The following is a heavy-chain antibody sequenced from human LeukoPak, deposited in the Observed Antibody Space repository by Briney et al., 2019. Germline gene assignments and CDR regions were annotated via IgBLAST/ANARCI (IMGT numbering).Heavy chain of an antibody. Sequence: ASVKVSCKASGYTFTGYYMHWVRQAPGQGLEWMGIINPSGGSTSYAQKFQGRVTMTGDTSTSTVYMELSRLRSDDTAVYYCARGRGSGWYRWFDPWGQGTLVTVSS. CDR1: GYTFTGYY. CDR2: INPSGGST. CDR3: ARGRGSGWYRWFDP. D-gene: IGHD6-19*01. J-gene: IGHJ5*02. V-gene: IGHV1-46*01.